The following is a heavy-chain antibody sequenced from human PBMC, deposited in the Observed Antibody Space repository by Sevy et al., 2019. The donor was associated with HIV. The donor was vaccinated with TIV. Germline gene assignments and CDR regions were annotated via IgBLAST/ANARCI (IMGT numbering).Heavy chain of an antibody. CDR1: GFTFSKYS. D-gene: IGHD2-8*01. CDR2: LSFGCGEI. Sequence: RGSLRLSCAASGFTFSKYSMSWVRQPPGKGLEWVSTLSFGCGEINYADSVKGRFTISRYNSKSSVYLQMNNLRPEDTAVYYCAREGCTKPHDYWGQGTLVTVSS. CDR3: AREGCTKPHDY. J-gene: IGHJ4*02. V-gene: IGHV3-23*01.